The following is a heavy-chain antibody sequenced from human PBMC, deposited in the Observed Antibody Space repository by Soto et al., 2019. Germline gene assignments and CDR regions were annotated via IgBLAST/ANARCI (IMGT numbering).Heavy chain of an antibody. V-gene: IGHV3-23*04. Sequence: VQLVQSGAEVKKPGSSVKVSCKASGGTFSSYAMSWVRQAPGKGLEWVSAISGSGGSTYYADSVKGRFTISRDNSKNTLYLQMNSLRAEDTAVYYCAKDPSGGSSVNWFDPWGQGTLVTVSS. CDR1: GGTFSSYA. CDR2: ISGSGGST. J-gene: IGHJ5*02. CDR3: AKDPSGGSSVNWFDP. D-gene: IGHD6-6*01.